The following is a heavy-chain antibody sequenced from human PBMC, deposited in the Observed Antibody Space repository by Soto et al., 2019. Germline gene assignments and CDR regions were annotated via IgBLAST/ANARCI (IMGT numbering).Heavy chain of an antibody. Sequence: EVQLLESGGGLVQPGESLRLACAASGFIFSDYGMSWVRQAPGKGLEWVSAISGSGGDTYYADSVKGQFTISRDNSKNTLFLQIISLRAEDTAVYYCAKRGDTGDYVAYWGQRPLVTVSS. D-gene: IGHD2-21*02. V-gene: IGHV3-23*01. CDR2: ISGSGGDT. CDR3: AKRGDTGDYVAY. J-gene: IGHJ4*02. CDR1: GFIFSDYG.